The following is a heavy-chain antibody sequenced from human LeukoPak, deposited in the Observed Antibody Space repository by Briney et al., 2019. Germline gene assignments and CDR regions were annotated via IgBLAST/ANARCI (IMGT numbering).Heavy chain of an antibody. CDR3: ARVLTGDTAVTTDFDY. Sequence: ASVKVSCKASGYTFTSYDINWVRQATGQGLEWMGWMNPNSGNTGYAQKFQGRVAMTRNTSISTAYMELTSLRSEDTAVYYCARVLTGDTAVTTDFDYWGQGTLVTVSS. CDR2: MNPNSGNT. CDR1: GYTFTSYD. V-gene: IGHV1-8*01. J-gene: IGHJ4*02. D-gene: IGHD4-17*01.